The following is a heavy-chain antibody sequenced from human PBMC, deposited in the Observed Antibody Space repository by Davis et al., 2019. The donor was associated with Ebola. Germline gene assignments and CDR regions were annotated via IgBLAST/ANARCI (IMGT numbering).Heavy chain of an antibody. CDR1: GYTFTSYI. CDR2: ISAYNGNT. J-gene: IGHJ5*02. CDR3: ARLLWSGSPFGWFDP. D-gene: IGHD3-3*01. V-gene: IGHV1-18*04. Sequence: ASVKVSCKASGYTFTSYIITWVRQAPGQGLEWMGWISAYNGNTNYAQKLQGRVTMTTDTSTSTAYMELRSLRSDDTAVYYCARLLWSGSPFGWFDPWGQGTLVTVSS.